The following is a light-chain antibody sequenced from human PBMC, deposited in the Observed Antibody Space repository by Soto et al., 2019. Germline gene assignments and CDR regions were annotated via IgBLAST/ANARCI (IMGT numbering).Light chain of an antibody. CDR3: QQDNTYPGT. CDR1: QSISSW. J-gene: IGKJ1*01. V-gene: IGKV1-5*03. CDR2: KAS. Sequence: DIQMTQSPSTLSASVGDRVIITCRASQSISSWLAWYQQKPGKAPKLLIYKASSLDTGVPSRFSGSGSETEFTLTISSLQPDDFATYYCQQDNTYPGTFGQGTKVEIK.